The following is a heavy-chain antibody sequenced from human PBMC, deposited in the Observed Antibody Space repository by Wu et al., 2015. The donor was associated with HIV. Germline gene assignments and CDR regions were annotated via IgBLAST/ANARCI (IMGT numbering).Heavy chain of an antibody. J-gene: IGHJ4*02. Sequence: QVQLVQSGAEVKKPGASVKVSCKASGYTFTSYYMHWVRQAPGQGLEWMGVINPTGDSTSYAQKFQGRVTMTRDTSTSTVYMELSSLRSEDTAVYYCARGSATHQSHWGQGTLVTVSS. CDR1: GYTFTSYY. CDR3: ARGSATHQSH. D-gene: IGHD1-1*01. CDR2: INPTGDST. V-gene: IGHV1-46*01.